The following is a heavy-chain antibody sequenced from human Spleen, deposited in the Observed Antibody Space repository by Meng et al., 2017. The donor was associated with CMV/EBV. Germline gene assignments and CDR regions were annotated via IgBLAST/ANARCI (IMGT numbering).Heavy chain of an antibody. Sequence: GESLKISCAASGFTFSGYWMSWVRQAPGKGLEWVANIKQDGSEKYYVDSVKGRFTISRDNAKNSLYLQMNSLRAEDTAVYYCARDPRAFDIWGQGTMVTVSS. V-gene: IGHV3-7*01. CDR3: ARDPRAFDI. CDR1: GFTFSGYW. CDR2: IKQDGSEK. J-gene: IGHJ3*02.